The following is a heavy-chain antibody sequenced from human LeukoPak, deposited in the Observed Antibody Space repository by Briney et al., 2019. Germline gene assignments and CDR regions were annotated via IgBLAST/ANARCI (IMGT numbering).Heavy chain of an antibody. V-gene: IGHV1-18*01. CDR2: ISTYNGKT. CDR3: ARGGPRIAVPGTVL. D-gene: IGHD6-19*01. CDR1: GYSFTSYG. J-gene: IGHJ4*02. Sequence: ASVKISCKASGYSFTSYGISWVRQAPGQGLEWMGWISTYNGKTNPAQKFQGRVTMTTDTSTGTAYMELRSLRSDDTAVYYCARGGPRIAVPGTVLWGQGTLVTVSS.